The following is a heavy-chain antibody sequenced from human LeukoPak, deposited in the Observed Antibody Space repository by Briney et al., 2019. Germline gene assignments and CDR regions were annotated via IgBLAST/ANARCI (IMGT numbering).Heavy chain of an antibody. CDR1: GFPFSDHW. CDR2: IRKDGSNK. J-gene: IGHJ4*02. Sequence: QAGGSLRLSCETSGFPFSDHWMNWVRQAPGKGLEWVANIRKDGSNKHYLDSVRGRFIISRDNAKKSLFLQMNSLRAEDTAVYYCTKGRSNHYWGQGTLVTVST. V-gene: IGHV3-7*01. CDR3: TKGRSNHY. D-gene: IGHD4-11*01.